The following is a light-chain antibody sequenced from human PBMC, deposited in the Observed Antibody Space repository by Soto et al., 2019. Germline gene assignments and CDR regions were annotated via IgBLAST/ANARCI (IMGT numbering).Light chain of an antibody. CDR3: QVWDGSSDPFV. Sequence: SYELTQPPSVSVAPGQTARITCGGKNIGSKSVHWYQQKPGQAPVLVVFDDSDRPSGIPERFSGSNSGSTATLTITWVEAGDEADYYCQVWDGSSDPFVFGTGTRSPS. J-gene: IGLJ1*01. V-gene: IGLV3-21*02. CDR2: DDS. CDR1: NIGSKS.